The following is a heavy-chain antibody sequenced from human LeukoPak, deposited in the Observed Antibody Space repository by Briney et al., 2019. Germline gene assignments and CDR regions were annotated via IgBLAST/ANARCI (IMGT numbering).Heavy chain of an antibody. Sequence: GGSLRLSCAASGFTFSSYRMSWVRQAPGKGLEWVSFISSSSNYIHYVDSVKGRFSISRDNAKNSLYLQMNSPRAEDTAVYYCARIQRTTAYGRFYNWFDPWGQGTLVTVSS. J-gene: IGHJ5*02. CDR2: ISSSSNYI. D-gene: IGHD1/OR15-1a*01. V-gene: IGHV3-21*01. CDR3: ARIQRTTAYGRFYNWFDP. CDR1: GFTFSSYR.